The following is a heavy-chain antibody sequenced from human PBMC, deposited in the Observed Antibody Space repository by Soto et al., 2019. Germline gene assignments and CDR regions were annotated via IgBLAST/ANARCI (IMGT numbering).Heavy chain of an antibody. V-gene: IGHV3-30-3*01. CDR2: ISSDGSTR. J-gene: IGHJ4*02. Sequence: QPGGSLRLSCAASGFTFGTFAMRWIRQAPGKGLEWVAVISSDGSTRYYADSVKGRFTISRDNSKNTLFLQMNSLRPDDTAVYYCARAPTPRFDYWGQGILVTVSS. D-gene: IGHD2-15*01. CDR1: GFTFGTFA. CDR3: ARAPTPRFDY.